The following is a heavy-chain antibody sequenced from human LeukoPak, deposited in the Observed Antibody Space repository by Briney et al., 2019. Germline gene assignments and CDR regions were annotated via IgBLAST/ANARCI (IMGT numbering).Heavy chain of an antibody. CDR1: GGSISSSSYY. Sequence: SETLSHTCTVSGGSISSSSYYWGWIRQPPGKGLEWIGSIYYSGSTYYNPSLKSRVTISVDTSKNQFSLKLSSVTAADTAVYYCARDHRVLRYFDPNNHYYFDYWGQGTLVTVSS. J-gene: IGHJ4*02. V-gene: IGHV4-39*07. CDR2: IYYSGST. D-gene: IGHD3-9*01. CDR3: ARDHRVLRYFDPNNHYYFDY.